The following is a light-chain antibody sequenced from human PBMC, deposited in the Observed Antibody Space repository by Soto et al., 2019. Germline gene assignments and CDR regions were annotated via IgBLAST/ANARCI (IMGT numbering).Light chain of an antibody. CDR3: QHYGTSPRT. J-gene: IGKJ1*01. CDR1: QSVSSTY. V-gene: IGKV3-20*01. CDR2: GAS. Sequence: EIVLTQSPGTLSLFPGERATFSCRASQSVSSTYLAWYQQKPGQAPRLLIHGASSRATGIPDRFSGSGSGTDFTLTISRLAPEDLAVYYCQHYGTSPRTFGQGTKVEIK.